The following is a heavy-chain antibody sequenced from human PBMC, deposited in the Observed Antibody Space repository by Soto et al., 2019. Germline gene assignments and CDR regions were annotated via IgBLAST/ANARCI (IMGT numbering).Heavy chain of an antibody. CDR2: MYFGGSF. CDR3: ARSYYDSTGFAVDP. CDR1: GASVSHGY. V-gene: IGHV4-59*02. J-gene: IGHJ5*02. Sequence: QMQLQASGSGLVKPSETLSLTCIVSGASVSHGYWSWLRQPPGKGLEWIGFMYFGGSFNYNPSLTSRATISVETSKNQVSMKLTSVTASDTAVYYCARSYYDSTGFAVDPWGQGTLVTVSS. D-gene: IGHD3-22*01.